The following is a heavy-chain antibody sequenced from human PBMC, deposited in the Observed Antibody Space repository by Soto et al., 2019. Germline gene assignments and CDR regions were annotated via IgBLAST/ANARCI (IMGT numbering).Heavy chain of an antibody. Sequence: LRLSCTGSGFDFGDYYMSWIRQAPGKGLEWVSYINSGDGTTYYTDSVKGRFTISRDNAKKTVYLQMSSLRVEDTALYYCVRPYYSSSWFPFDRWGQGTLVTVSS. CDR3: VRPYYSSSWFPFDR. CDR2: INSGDGTT. V-gene: IGHV3-11*01. D-gene: IGHD6-13*01. CDR1: GFDFGDYY. J-gene: IGHJ4*02.